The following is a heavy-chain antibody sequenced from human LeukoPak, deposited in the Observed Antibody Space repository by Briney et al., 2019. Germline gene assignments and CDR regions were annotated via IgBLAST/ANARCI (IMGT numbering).Heavy chain of an antibody. CDR2: IYSGGTT. J-gene: IGHJ2*01. CDR3: ASLRWYGEWYFDL. D-gene: IGHD4-23*01. V-gene: IGHV3-53*01. CDR1: GFTFSSYG. Sequence: SLRLSCAASGFTFSSYGMHWVRQAPGTGLEWVSVIYSGGTTYYGDSVKGRFTISRDNSKNTLYLQMNSLRAEDTAVYYCASLRWYGEWYFDLWGRGTLVTVSS.